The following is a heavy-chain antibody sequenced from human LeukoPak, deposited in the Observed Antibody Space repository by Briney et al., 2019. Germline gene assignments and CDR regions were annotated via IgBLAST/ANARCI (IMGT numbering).Heavy chain of an antibody. Sequence: PGGSLRLSCAASGFTFRSYGMNWVRQAPGQGLEWVSGISNGGRSAYYADSVKGRFTISRDNSKNTLYLQMNSLRAKDTAIYYCAKDVGTAALFVWYFDLWGRGTLVTVSS. CDR2: ISNGGRSA. V-gene: IGHV3-23*01. CDR3: AKDVGTAALFVWYFDL. D-gene: IGHD6-13*01. J-gene: IGHJ2*01. CDR1: GFTFRSYG.